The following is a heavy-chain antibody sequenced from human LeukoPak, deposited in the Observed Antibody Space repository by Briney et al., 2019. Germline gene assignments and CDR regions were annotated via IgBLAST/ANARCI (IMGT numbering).Heavy chain of an antibody. CDR3: ASLLNWFDP. V-gene: IGHV3-23*01. Sequence: GGSLRLSCAASGFTFSNYVMSWVRQAPGERLEWVSTISDNGGTTYYAGSVKGRFTISRDNAKNSLYLQMNSLRTEDTAVYYCASLLNWFDPWGQGTLATVSS. J-gene: IGHJ5*02. CDR2: ISDNGGTT. CDR1: GFTFSNYV.